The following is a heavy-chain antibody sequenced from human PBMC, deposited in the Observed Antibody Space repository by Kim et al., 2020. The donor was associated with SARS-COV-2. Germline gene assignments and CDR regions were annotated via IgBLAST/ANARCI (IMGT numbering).Heavy chain of an antibody. D-gene: IGHD3-16*02. J-gene: IGHJ4*02. CDR3: ARVSGDYVWGSYRTFDY. Sequence: LKSRVTISVDTSKNQFSLKLGSVTAADTAVYYCARVSGDYVWGSYRTFDYWGQGTLVTVSS. V-gene: IGHV4-59*01.